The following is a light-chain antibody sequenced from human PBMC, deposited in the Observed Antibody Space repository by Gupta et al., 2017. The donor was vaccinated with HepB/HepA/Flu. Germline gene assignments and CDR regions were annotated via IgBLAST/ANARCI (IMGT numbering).Light chain of an antibody. CDR1: QGIGTY. CDR2: VAS. CDR3: QQSDEIPRT. V-gene: IGKV1-39*01. J-gene: IGKJ1*01. Sequence: DIKMTQSPSSLSASVGDRVTITCRASQGIGTYLNWYQQRPGKAPNVLIYVASTLESGVPSRFGGSGSGTDFTLTISNLQPEDFGTYFCQQSDEIPRTFGQGTKVEIK.